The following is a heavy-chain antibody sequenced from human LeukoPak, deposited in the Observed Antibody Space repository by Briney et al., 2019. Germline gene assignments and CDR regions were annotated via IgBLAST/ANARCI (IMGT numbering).Heavy chain of an antibody. CDR3: ARDSIPLAESYYHHYGLDV. V-gene: IGHV3-69-1*01. CDR1: GFTFTDHP. CDR2: IGGDGIA. D-gene: IGHD2/OR15-2a*01. J-gene: IGHJ6*02. Sequence: NPGGSLRLSCVASGFTFTDHPMNWVRQAPGKGLEWISYIGGDGIAFYADSVKGRFTASKDDARKSMYLQMNSLRVEDTTVYYCARDSIPLAESYYHHYGLDVWGQGTTVSVSS.